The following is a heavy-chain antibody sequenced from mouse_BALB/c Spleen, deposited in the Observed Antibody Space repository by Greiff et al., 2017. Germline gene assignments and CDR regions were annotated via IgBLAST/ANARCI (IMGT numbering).Heavy chain of an antibody. CDR3: ARGALYGNYAMDY. CDR2: IDPENGNT. CDR1: GFNIKDYY. V-gene: IGHV14-1*02. D-gene: IGHD2-1*01. Sequence: EVQLQESGAELVRPGALVKLSCKASGFNIKDYYMHWVKQRPEQGLEWIGWIDPENGNTIYDPKFQGKASITADTSSNTAYLQLSSLTSEDTAVYYCARGALYGNYAMDYWGQGTSVTVSS. J-gene: IGHJ4*01.